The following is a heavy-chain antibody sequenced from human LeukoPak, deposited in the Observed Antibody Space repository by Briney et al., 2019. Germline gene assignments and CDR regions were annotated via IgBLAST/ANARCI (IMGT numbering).Heavy chain of an antibody. D-gene: IGHD2-15*01. V-gene: IGHV3-20*04. CDR3: ARDFLPLVDDAFDI. CDR1: GFTFDDYG. CDR2: INWNGGST. J-gene: IGHJ3*02. Sequence: GGSLRLSCAAPGFTFDDYGMSWVRQAPGKGLEWVPGINWNGGSTGYADSVKGRFTISRDNAKNSLYLQMNSLRAEDTALYYCARDFLPLVDDAFDIWGQGTMVTVSS.